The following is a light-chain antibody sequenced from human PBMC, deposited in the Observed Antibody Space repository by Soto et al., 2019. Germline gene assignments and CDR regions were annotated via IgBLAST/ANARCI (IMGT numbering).Light chain of an antibody. CDR3: QQYKSWPL. J-gene: IGKJ5*01. Sequence: MMMTQSPATLSVSPGERVTLSCRTSPSVNSHVAWYQQKPGQAPRLLLYGASTRATGIPVRFSGSGFGTEFTLTISSLQSEDFAVYYCQQYKSWPLFGQGTLLYIK. CDR2: GAS. V-gene: IGKV3-15*01. CDR1: PSVNSH.